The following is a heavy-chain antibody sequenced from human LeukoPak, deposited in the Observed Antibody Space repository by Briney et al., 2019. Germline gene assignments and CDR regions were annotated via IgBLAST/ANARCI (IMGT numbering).Heavy chain of an antibody. CDR1: GYSFSNYW. D-gene: IGHD2-21*02. J-gene: IGHJ4*02. CDR2: VYPGDYET. CDR3: AIPPGYCGNDCSFDH. V-gene: IGHV5-51*01. Sequence: GESLKISCEGSGYSFSNYWIGWVRQMPGKGLEWMGIVYPGDYETRYSPSFQGLVTISVDKSISPAYLQWSSLKASDTAMYYCAIPPGYCGNDCSFDHWGQGTLVTVSS.